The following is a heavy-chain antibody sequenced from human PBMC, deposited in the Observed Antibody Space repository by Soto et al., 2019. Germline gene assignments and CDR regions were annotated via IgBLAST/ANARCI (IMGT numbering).Heavy chain of an antibody. Sequence: ASVKVSCKASGFSFISYGFSWIRQAPGQGLEWMGWISGYKGKTTYAQKFQGRVTMTIDTSTTTAFMELRSLRSDDTAVYYCARSWGYMDVWGNGTTVTVSS. D-gene: IGHD7-27*01. J-gene: IGHJ6*03. CDR2: ISGYKGKT. V-gene: IGHV1-18*01. CDR3: ARSWGYMDV. CDR1: GFSFISYG.